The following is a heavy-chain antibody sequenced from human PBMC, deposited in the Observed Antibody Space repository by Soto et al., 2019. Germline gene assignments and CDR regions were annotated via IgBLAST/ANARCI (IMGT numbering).Heavy chain of an antibody. J-gene: IGHJ4*02. Sequence: EVQLLESGGGLVQPGGSLRLSCAASGVTFSNYAMSWVRQAPGKGLEWVSAISGSGASTYYTDSVKGRFTIFRDNPRNTLYLQMSSLRAEDTAVYYCATHRGRSREAIDYWGQGPLIAVSS. D-gene: IGHD1-26*01. CDR1: GVTFSNYA. CDR3: ATHRGRSREAIDY. CDR2: ISGSGAST. V-gene: IGHV3-23*01.